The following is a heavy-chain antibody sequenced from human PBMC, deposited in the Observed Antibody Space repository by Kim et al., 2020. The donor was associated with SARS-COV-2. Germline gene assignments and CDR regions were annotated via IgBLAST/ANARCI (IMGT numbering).Heavy chain of an antibody. CDR1: GFTFSSYG. CDR3: AKDREITHAFDI. Sequence: GGSLRLSCAASGFTFSSYGMHWVRQAPGKGLEWVAVISYDGSNKYYADSVKGRFTISRDNSKNTLYLQMNSLRAEDTAVYYCAKDREITHAFDIWGQGTMLTVSS. CDR2: ISYDGSNK. V-gene: IGHV3-30*18. J-gene: IGHJ3*02. D-gene: IGHD1-20*01.